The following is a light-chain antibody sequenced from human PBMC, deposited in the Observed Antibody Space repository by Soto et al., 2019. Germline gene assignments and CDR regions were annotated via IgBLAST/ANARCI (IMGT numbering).Light chain of an antibody. V-gene: IGKV1-33*01. Sequence: DIPMTQSPSSLSASVGDRVTITCQASPDTVNYLNWYQQKPGQAPKLLIYDASNLETAFPSRFRGSGCGTDFTVTISSLQPEDMATYYCQQYDNLRYSFGQGTKLQIK. CDR2: DAS. CDR1: PDTVNY. CDR3: QQYDNLRYS. J-gene: IGKJ2*01.